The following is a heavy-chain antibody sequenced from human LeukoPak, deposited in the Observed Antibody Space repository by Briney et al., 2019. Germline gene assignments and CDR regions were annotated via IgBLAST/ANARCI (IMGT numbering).Heavy chain of an antibody. Sequence: SETPSLTCTVSGGSISSSSYYWGWIRQPPGKGLEWIGSIYYSGSTYYNPSLKSRVTISVDTSKNQFSLKLSSVTAADTAVYYCASSPLLWFGEFNWGQGTLVTVSS. J-gene: IGHJ4*02. CDR2: IYYSGST. CDR3: ASSPLLWFGEFN. V-gene: IGHV4-39*01. D-gene: IGHD3-10*01. CDR1: GGSISSSSYY.